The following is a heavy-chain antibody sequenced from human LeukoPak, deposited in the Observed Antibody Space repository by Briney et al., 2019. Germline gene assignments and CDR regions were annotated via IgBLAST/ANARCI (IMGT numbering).Heavy chain of an antibody. CDR2: IKQDGSKK. Sequence: GGSLSLSCVASGFPFSSYWMTWVRQAPGKGLEWVANIKQDGSKKSYVDSVKGRFTISRDNAKNSLYLQMNSLRAEDTAIYYCTRVGYIDEGIDYWGQGTLVTVSS. CDR1: GFPFSSYW. V-gene: IGHV3-7*04. J-gene: IGHJ4*02. D-gene: IGHD5-24*01. CDR3: TRVGYIDEGIDY.